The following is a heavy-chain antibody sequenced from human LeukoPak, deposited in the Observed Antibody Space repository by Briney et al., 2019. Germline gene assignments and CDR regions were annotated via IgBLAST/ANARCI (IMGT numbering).Heavy chain of an antibody. CDR2: IVNDGGDE. D-gene: IGHD4-17*01. J-gene: IGHJ1*01. CDR3: AKEDDFGDLHGY. CDR1: GFTFSSYG. V-gene: IGHV3-30*02. Sequence: GGSLRLSCAGSGFTFSSYGIHWVRQTPGKGLQWVALIVNDGGDEFYSDSVKGRFTVSRDNSNNTMFLYMTSLRVEDTAVYYCAKEDDFGDLHGYWGQGTRVTVSS.